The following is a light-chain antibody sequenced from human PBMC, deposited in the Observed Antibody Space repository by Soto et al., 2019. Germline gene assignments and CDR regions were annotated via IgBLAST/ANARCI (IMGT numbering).Light chain of an antibody. CDR2: DAS. J-gene: IGKJ5*01. V-gene: IGKV3-15*01. CDR3: QQSYSTPIS. CDR1: QSVRSN. Sequence: EVVMTQSPATLSVSPGERVTLSCRASQSVRSNLAWYQQKPGQPPRLLIYDASTRATRIPSRFSGSGSGTDFTLTISSLQPEDFATYYCQQSYSTPISFGQGRRLEIK.